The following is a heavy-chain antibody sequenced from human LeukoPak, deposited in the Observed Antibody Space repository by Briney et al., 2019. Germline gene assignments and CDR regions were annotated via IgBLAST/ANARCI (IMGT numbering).Heavy chain of an antibody. CDR1: GFTLCDYA. V-gene: IGHV3-49*04. CDR3: TRALHYYYGMDV. CDR2: IRSRDYGTTT. Sequence: PGGSLRLSCTAWGFTLCDYAMRWVRQARGKGGEWVGFIRSRDYGTTTLYAPSVKDRFTISRDDSKNIAYLQMNSLKTEDTAIYYCTRALHYYYGMDVWGQGTTVTVSS. J-gene: IGHJ6*02.